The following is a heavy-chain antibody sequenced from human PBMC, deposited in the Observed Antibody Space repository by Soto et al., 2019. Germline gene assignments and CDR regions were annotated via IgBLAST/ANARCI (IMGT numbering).Heavy chain of an antibody. CDR1: GFTISNNY. J-gene: IGHJ4*02. D-gene: IGHD3-10*01. Sequence: EVQLVESGGGLVQPGGSLRLSCAASGFTISNNYMSWVRQAPGKGLEWVSVIYTGGSTSYADSVKGRFTMSRDNSKNTLFLQMNSLRAEDTAVYYCARTNYGSGSYPHYYWGQGTLVTVSP. V-gene: IGHV3-66*01. CDR2: IYTGGST. CDR3: ARTNYGSGSYPHYY.